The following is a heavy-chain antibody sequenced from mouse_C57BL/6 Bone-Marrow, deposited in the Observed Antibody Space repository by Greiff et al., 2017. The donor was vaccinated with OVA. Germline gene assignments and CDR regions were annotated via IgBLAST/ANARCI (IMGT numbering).Heavy chain of an antibody. J-gene: IGHJ1*03. CDR1: GFTFSDYG. CDR3: ARRMAKGYFDV. D-gene: IGHD1-2*01. Sequence: EVKLVESGGGLVKPGGSLKLSCAASGFTFSDYGMHWVRQAPEKGLEWVAYISSGSSTIYYADTVKGRFTISRDKAKNTLFLQMTSLRSEDTAMYYCARRMAKGYFDVWGTGTTVTVSS. V-gene: IGHV5-17*01. CDR2: ISSGSSTI.